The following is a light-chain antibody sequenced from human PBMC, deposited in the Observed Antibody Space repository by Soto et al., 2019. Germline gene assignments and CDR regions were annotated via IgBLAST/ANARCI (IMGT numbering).Light chain of an antibody. Sequence: QSVLTQPASVSGSPGQSITISCTGTSSDVGSYNLVPWYQQHPGKAPKLMIYEGSKRPSGVSNRFSGSKSGNTASLTISGLQAEDEADYYCCSYAGSSTSAVFGGGTQLTVL. CDR1: SSDVGSYNL. J-gene: IGLJ7*01. CDR3: CSYAGSSTSAV. V-gene: IGLV2-23*01. CDR2: EGS.